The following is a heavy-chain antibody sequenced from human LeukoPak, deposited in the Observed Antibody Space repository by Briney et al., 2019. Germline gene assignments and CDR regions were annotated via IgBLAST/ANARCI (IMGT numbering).Heavy chain of an antibody. D-gene: IGHD3-3*01. V-gene: IGHV4-59*11. CDR3: ARGRGGVGDY. CDR1: GGSISYHY. Sequence: SETLSLTCTVSGGSISYHYWRWMRQSPGKGLEWIGSIYYSGSSNYHHSLKSRVTISVDTSKNQFSLKLSSVTAADTAVYYCARGRGGVGDYWGQGTLVTVSS. J-gene: IGHJ4*02. CDR2: IYYSGSS.